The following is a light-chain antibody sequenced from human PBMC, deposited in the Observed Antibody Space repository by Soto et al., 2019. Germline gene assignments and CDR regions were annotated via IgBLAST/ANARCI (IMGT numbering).Light chain of an antibody. Sequence: AIQMTQSPSSLSASVGDRVTITCRASQGIRSELAWYQKKSGKAPKLRMYAASNLQSGVPSRFSGSGSGSDFTLTISGLQPEDFATYYCLQDSTYPRTFGQGTIVEF. CDR3: LQDSTYPRT. V-gene: IGKV1-6*01. CDR2: AAS. CDR1: QGIRSE. J-gene: IGKJ1*01.